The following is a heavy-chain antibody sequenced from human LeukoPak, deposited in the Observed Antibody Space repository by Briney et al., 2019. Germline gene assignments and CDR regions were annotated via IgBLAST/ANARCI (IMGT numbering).Heavy chain of an antibody. CDR3: ARGTLPDYYGMDV. Sequence: GGPLRLSCAASGFSLNNYWMHWVRQAPGKGLVWVSRINSDGRSTSYADSVKGRFTISRDNAKNTLYLQMNSLRAEDTAVYYCARGTLPDYYGMDVRGQGTTVTVSS. CDR2: INSDGRST. CDR1: GFSLNNYW. V-gene: IGHV3-74*01. D-gene: IGHD1-1*01. J-gene: IGHJ6*02.